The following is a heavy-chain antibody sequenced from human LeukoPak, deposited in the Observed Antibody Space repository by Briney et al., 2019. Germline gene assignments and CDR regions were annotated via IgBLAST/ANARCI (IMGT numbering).Heavy chain of an antibody. J-gene: IGHJ4*02. D-gene: IGHD3-22*01. CDR2: TYYRSKWYN. V-gene: IGHV6-1*01. Sequence: SQTLSLTCDISGDSVSSNSAAWNWIRQSPSRGLEWLGRTYYRSKWYNDYAVSVKSRITINPDTSKNQFSLQLNSVTPEDTAVYYCARDFDDSSGYYSPGGFDYWGQGTLVTVSS. CDR3: ARDFDDSSGYYSPGGFDY. CDR1: GDSVSSNSAA.